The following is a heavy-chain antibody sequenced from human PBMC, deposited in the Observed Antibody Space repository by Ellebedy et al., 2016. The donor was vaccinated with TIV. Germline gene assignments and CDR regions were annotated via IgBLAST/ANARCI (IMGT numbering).Heavy chain of an antibody. V-gene: IGHV1-18*01. CDR1: GYNFINYA. CDR2: ISGSNGNT. CDR3: ARDGLMDV. J-gene: IGHJ6*02. Sequence: AASVKVSCKASGYNFINYAISWVRQAPGQGLEWIGWISGSNGNTNYAQNFRGRVTLTTDTSTSTGYMEVRSLTSDDTAVYYCARDGLMDVWGQGTSVTVSS.